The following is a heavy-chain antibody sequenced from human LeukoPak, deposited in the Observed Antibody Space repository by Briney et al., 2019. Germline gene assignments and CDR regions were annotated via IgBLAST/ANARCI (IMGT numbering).Heavy chain of an antibody. Sequence: GGSLRLSCAASGLTLSSFWMSWVRQAPGKGLEWVADIKQDGTEKYYVDSVKGRFTISRDNAKNSLYLQMNSLRAEDTAVYYCAKAALVAAAGTSCWFDPWGQGTLVTVSS. J-gene: IGHJ5*02. V-gene: IGHV3-7*01. CDR3: AKAALVAAAGTSCWFDP. D-gene: IGHD6-13*01. CDR1: GLTLSSFW. CDR2: IKQDGTEK.